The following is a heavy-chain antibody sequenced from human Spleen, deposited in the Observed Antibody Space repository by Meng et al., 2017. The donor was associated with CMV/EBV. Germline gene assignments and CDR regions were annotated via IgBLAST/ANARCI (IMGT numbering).Heavy chain of an antibody. D-gene: IGHD3/OR15-3a*01. CDR1: GFTFNSYT. Sequence: ASGFTFNSYTMHWVRQAPGKGLEWVALISYDGSNKCYAESVKGRITISRDNSKNTLYLQMNSLRAEDTAVYYCAFNLDPWVDTPPHYWGQGTLVTVSS. CDR2: ISYDGSNK. J-gene: IGHJ4*02. V-gene: IGHV3-30-3*01. CDR3: AFNLDPWVDTPPHY.